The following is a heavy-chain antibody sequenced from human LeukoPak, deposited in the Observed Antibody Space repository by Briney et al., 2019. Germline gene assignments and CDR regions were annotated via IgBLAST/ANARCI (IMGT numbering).Heavy chain of an antibody. J-gene: IGHJ4*02. Sequence: VSRIKNDGSGTIYADSVKGRFTISRDNAKNTLYLQMNSLRAEDTAVYYCARNPSTSMEFWGQGTLVTVSS. D-gene: IGHD5-18*01. V-gene: IGHV3-74*01. CDR3: ARNPSTSMEF. CDR2: IKNDGSGT.